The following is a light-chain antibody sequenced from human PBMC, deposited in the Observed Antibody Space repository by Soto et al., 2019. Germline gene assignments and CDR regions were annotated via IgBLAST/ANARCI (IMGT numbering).Light chain of an antibody. CDR2: GAS. Sequence: DIQMTQSPSSLSASVGDRVTITCRASQSISSYLNWYQQKPWKAPKLLIYGASSLQSGVTSRFSGSGSGTDFLLTISSLQPEDVATYYCQQSYSFPWTFGQGTKVEIK. J-gene: IGKJ1*01. CDR1: QSISSY. CDR3: QQSYSFPWT. V-gene: IGKV1-39*01.